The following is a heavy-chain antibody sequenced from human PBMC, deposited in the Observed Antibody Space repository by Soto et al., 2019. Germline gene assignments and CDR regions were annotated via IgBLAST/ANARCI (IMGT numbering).Heavy chain of an antibody. V-gene: IGHV3-48*01. CDR1: GFSVSGYS. Sequence: GGSLRLSCEASGFSVSGYSMNWVRQSPGKGLEWLAYITIVTGNIVYADSVKGRFTISTDSAKNSVTAADTAVYYCARGVLHWGQGTLVTVSS. CDR3: ARGVLH. J-gene: IGHJ4*01. CDR2: ITIVTGNI.